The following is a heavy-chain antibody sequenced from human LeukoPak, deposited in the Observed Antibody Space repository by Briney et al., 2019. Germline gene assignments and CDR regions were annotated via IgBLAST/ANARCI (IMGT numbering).Heavy chain of an antibody. D-gene: IGHD3-22*01. CDR1: GGSISSGDYY. V-gene: IGHV4-30-2*01. J-gene: IGHJ4*02. Sequence: SETLSLTCTVSGGSISSGDYYWSWIRQPPGKGLEWIGYIYHSGSTYYNPSLKSRVTISVDRSRNQFSLKLSSVTAADTAVYYCARASYYYDSSGFDYWGQGTLVTVSS. CDR2: IYHSGST. CDR3: ARASYYYDSSGFDY.